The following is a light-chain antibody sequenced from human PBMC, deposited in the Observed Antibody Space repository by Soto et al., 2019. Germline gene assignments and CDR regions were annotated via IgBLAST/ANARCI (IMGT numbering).Light chain of an antibody. J-gene: IGKJ2*01. CDR1: QSISSW. CDR2: KAS. Sequence: DIPMTQSPPTLSASVGDRVTITCRASQSISSWLAWYQQKPGKAPKPLIYKASSLESGVPSRFSGSRSGTELTLTISSLQPDDFASYYCQQYHSSPYTFGQGTKLEIK. V-gene: IGKV1-5*03. CDR3: QQYHSSPYT.